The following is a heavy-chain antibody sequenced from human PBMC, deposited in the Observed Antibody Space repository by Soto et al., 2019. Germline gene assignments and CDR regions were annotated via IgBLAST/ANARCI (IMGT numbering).Heavy chain of an antibody. V-gene: IGHV1-69*06. D-gene: IGHD1-26*01. CDR1: GGTFSSYA. J-gene: IGHJ6*02. Sequence: QVQLVQSGAEVKKPGSSVKVSCKASGGTFSSYAISWVRQAPGQGLEWMGGIIPIFGTANYAQKFQGRVTITADKSTNTAYMELSSLRSEDTAVYYCARGRIVGATDYYYGMDVWGQGTTVTVSS. CDR3: ARGRIVGATDYYYGMDV. CDR2: IIPIFGTA.